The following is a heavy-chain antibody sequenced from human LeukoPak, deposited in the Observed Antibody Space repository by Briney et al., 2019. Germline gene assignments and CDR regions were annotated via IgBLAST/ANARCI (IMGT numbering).Heavy chain of an antibody. J-gene: IGHJ4*02. CDR1: GGSISSYY. Sequence: SETLSLTCTVSGGSISSYYWSWIRQPPGKGLEWIAYIYYSGSTNYNPSLKSRVTISVDTSKNQFSLKLSSVTAADTAVYYCAREAYCGGDCYSYYFDYWGQGTLVTVSS. V-gene: IGHV4-59*01. D-gene: IGHD2-21*02. CDR3: AREAYCGGDCYSYYFDY. CDR2: IYYSGST.